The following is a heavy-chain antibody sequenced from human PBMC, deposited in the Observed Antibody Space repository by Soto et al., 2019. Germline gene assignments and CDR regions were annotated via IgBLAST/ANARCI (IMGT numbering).Heavy chain of an antibody. V-gene: IGHV5-51*01. CDR3: GRLGTMAEPDG. J-gene: IGHJ4*02. D-gene: IGHD1-7*01. CDR1: GYSFTSYW. CDR2: IYPGDSET. Sequence: RGESLKISCKASGYSFTSYWMGWVRQMPGKGLEWMGIIYPGDSETRYSPSCEGQVTISVDKSTSTAYLQWSSLKASDTAMYYCGRLGTMAEPDGWGQGTLVTVCS.